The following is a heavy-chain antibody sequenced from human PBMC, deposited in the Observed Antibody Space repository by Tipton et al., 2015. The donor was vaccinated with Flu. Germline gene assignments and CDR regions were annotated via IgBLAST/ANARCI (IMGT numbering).Heavy chain of an antibody. V-gene: IGHV4-61*02. CDR3: ARAGYSYGALHFDY. CDR2: IYTSGST. J-gene: IGHJ4*02. Sequence: LRLSCTVSGGSISSGSYYWSWIRQPAGKGLEWIGRIYTSGSTNYNPSLKSRVTISVDTSKNQFSLKLSSVTAADTAVYHCARAGYSYGALHFDYWGQGTLVTVSS. CDR1: GGSISSGSYY. D-gene: IGHD5-18*01.